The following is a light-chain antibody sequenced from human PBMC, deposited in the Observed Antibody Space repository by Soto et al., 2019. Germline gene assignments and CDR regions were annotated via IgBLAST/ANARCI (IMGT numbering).Light chain of an antibody. CDR2: GAS. Sequence: EIVLTQSPGTLSFSPGERSTLSCRASQSVSSSYLAWYQQKPGQAPRLLIYGASNRATGFPDRFSGSGSGTDFTLTISRLEPEDFAVYYCQQYDNSPWTFGQGTKVDIK. J-gene: IGKJ1*01. V-gene: IGKV3-20*01. CDR3: QQYDNSPWT. CDR1: QSVSSSY.